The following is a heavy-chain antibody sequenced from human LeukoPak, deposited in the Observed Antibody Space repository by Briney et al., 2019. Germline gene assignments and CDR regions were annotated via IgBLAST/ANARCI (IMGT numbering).Heavy chain of an antibody. V-gene: IGHV1-69*04. CDR2: IIPILGIA. J-gene: IGHJ3*02. CDR3: ARGARASGSGSYPACFDI. D-gene: IGHD3-10*01. Sequence: SVKVSCKASGGTFSSYAISWVRQAPGQGLEWMGRIIPILGIANYAQKFQGRVTITADKSTSTAYMELSSLRSEDTAVYYCARGARASGSGSYPACFDIWGQGTMVTVSS. CDR1: GGTFSSYA.